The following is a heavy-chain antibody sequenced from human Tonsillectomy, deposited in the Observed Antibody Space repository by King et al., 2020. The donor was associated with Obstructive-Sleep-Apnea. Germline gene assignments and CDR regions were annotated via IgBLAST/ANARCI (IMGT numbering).Heavy chain of an antibody. CDR3: ARDGVVVVPAGTDDTKPDY. V-gene: IGHV1-2*02. CDR1: GYTFTGYY. CDR2: INPNSGGT. Sequence: VQLVQSGAEVKKPGASVKVSCKASGYTFTGYYMHWVRQAPGQGLEWMGWINPNSGGTNYAQKFQGRVTKTRDTSISTAYMELSRLRSDDTAVYYCARDGVVVVPAGTDDTKPDYWGQGTLVTVSS. J-gene: IGHJ4*02. D-gene: IGHD2-2*01.